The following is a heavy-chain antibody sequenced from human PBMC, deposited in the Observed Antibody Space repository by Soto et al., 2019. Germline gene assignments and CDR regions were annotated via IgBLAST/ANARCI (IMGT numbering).Heavy chain of an antibody. D-gene: IGHD3-10*01. Sequence: RLSCAASGFTFSSYGMHWVRQAPGKGLEWVAVISYDGSNKYYADSVKGRFTISRDNSKNTLYLQMNSLRAEDTAVYYCAKASGTMVRGVMWSYGMDVWGQGTTVTVSS. CDR1: GFTFSSYG. J-gene: IGHJ6*02. V-gene: IGHV3-30*18. CDR2: ISYDGSNK. CDR3: AKASGTMVRGVMWSYGMDV.